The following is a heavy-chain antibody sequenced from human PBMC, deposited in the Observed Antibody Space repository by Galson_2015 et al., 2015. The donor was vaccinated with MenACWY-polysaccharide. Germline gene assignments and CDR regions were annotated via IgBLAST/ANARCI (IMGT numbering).Heavy chain of an antibody. CDR2: IKKDGSER. CDR3: ARGHYGMDV. V-gene: IGHV3-7*01. CDR1: GFTFQNYW. Sequence: SLRLSCAVSGFTFQNYWMSWVRQAPGKGLEWVANIKKDGSERYCVDSVKGRFTISRDNARSSLYLQMNGLRAEDTAVYYCARGHYGMDVWGQGATVTVS. J-gene: IGHJ6*02.